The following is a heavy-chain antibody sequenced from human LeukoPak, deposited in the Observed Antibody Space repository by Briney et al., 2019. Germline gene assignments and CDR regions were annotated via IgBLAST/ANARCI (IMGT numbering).Heavy chain of an antibody. Sequence: SETLSLTCAVSGGSISGYYWSWMRQSPDQGLEWMGYIYYSGGTNYNPSLPSRVTISVDTSKNQFSLKISSLTAADTAVYYCARGRGSSWYYFDSGGQGTLVTVSS. CDR2: IYYSGGT. CDR1: GGSISGYY. V-gene: IGHV4-59*01. D-gene: IGHD6-13*01. CDR3: ARGRGSSWYYFDS. J-gene: IGHJ4*02.